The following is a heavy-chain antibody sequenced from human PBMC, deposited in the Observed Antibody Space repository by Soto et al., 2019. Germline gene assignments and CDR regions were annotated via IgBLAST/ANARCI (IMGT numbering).Heavy chain of an antibody. CDR2: ISSGSSYI. CDR3: ARDHGDSPYYDFWSGYNWFDP. D-gene: IGHD3-3*01. V-gene: IGHV3-21*01. Sequence: GGSLRLSCAASGFTFSSYSMNWVRQAPGKGLEWVSSISSGSSYIYYADSVKGRFTISRDNAKNSLYLQMNSLRAEDTAVYYCARDHGDSPYYDFWSGYNWFDPWGQGTLVTVSS. CDR1: GFTFSSYS. J-gene: IGHJ5*02.